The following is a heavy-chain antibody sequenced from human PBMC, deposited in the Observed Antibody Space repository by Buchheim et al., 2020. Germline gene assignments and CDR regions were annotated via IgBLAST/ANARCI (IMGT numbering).Heavy chain of an antibody. CDR2: INHSGRT. J-gene: IGHJ1*01. Sequence: QVQLQQWGAGLLKPSETLSLTCAVYGGSFSGYSWNWIRQPPGKGLEWIGEINHSGRTNYNPSIKSRVTISIDTSKNQFSLKLSSVTAADTAMYYCARGRGTIFGKREYFQHWGQGTL. CDR3: ARGRGTIFGKREYFQH. CDR1: GGSFSGYS. D-gene: IGHD3-3*01. V-gene: IGHV4-34*01.